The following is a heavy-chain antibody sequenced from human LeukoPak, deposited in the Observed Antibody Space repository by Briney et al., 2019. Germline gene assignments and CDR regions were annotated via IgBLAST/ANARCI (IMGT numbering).Heavy chain of an antibody. Sequence: PGGSLRLSCAASGFTFSSYEMNRVRQAPGKGLEWVSYISISGSTIYNADSVKGRFTISRDNAKNSLYLQMNSLRAEDTAVYYCVRGGGSCCRFNAFDIWGQGTMVTVSS. J-gene: IGHJ3*02. CDR2: ISISGSTI. V-gene: IGHV3-48*03. D-gene: IGHD2-15*01. CDR3: VRGGGSCCRFNAFDI. CDR1: GFTFSSYE.